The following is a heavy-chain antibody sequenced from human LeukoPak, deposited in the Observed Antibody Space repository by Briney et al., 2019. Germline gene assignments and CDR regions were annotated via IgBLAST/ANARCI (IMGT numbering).Heavy chain of an antibody. V-gene: IGHV3-9*01. CDR3: AKDQEGQNYYYYGMDV. CDR1: GFTFDDYA. CDR2: ISWNSGSI. Sequence: GGSLRLSCAASGFTFDDYAMHWVRQAPGKGLEWVSGISWNSGSIGYADSVKGRFTISRDNAKNSLYLQMNSLRAEDTALYYCAKDQEGQNYYYYGMDVWGQGTTVTVSS. J-gene: IGHJ6*02.